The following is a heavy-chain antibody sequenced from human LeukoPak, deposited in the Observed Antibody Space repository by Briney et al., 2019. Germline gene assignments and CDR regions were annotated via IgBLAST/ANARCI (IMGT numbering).Heavy chain of an antibody. CDR2: IGTVGDT. D-gene: IGHD3-16*01. Sequence: GGALRLSCAASGFTFRRFDMHCVRQATGEGVEWISSIGTVGDTYYICYVKCRFTISRENAKSFLYIKMNSVRAGEKDVYYCVRGGEFGFDYWGQGTLVTVSS. J-gene: IGHJ4*02. CDR1: GFTFRRFD. V-gene: IGHV3-13*04. CDR3: VRGGEFGFDY.